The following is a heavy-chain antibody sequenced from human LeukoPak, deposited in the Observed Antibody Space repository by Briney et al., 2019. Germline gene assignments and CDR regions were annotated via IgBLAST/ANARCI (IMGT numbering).Heavy chain of an antibody. CDR2: ITSSSSFI. CDR1: GFTFSSFN. V-gene: IGHV3-21*01. D-gene: IGHD6-19*01. Sequence: TGGSLRLSCAASGFTFSSFNMNWVRQAPGKGLEWVSYITSSSSFIYYGDSVKGRFTISRDNAKNSLFLQMNSLRAEDTAVYYCARASWYSSGWYEDSPFDYWGQGTLVTVSS. CDR3: ARASWYSSGWYEDSPFDY. J-gene: IGHJ4*02.